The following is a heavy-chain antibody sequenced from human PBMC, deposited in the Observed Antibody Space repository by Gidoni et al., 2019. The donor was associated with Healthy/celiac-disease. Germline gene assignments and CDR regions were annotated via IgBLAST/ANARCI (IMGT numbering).Heavy chain of an antibody. D-gene: IGHD1-1*01. Sequence: QVQLVQSGAEVKKPGSSVKVSCKASGGTFSSYAISWVRQAPGQGLEWMGGIIPIFGTANYAQKFQGRVTITADESTSTAYMELSSLRSEDTAVYYCARDGGHGTASENYYYYYMDVWGKGTTVTVSS. CDR2: IIPIFGTA. J-gene: IGHJ6*03. CDR3: ARDGGHGTASENYYYYYMDV. V-gene: IGHV1-69*01. CDR1: GGTFSSYA.